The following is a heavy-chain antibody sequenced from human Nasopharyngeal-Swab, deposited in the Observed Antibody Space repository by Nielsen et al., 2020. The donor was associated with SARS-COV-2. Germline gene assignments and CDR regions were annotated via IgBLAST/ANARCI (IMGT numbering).Heavy chain of an antibody. D-gene: IGHD4-17*01. CDR2: IRSKANTYAT. J-gene: IGHJ4*02. CDR1: GFSFTGSS. Sequence: GGSLRLSCAASGFSFTGSSIHWVRQASGKGLEWVGRIRSKANTYATHYAASVKDRFTISRDDSKNTAYLQMNSLRVEDTAIYYCAKSFRHQSGDYKYYYEDWGQGTLVTVSS. CDR3: AKSFRHQSGDYKYYYED. V-gene: IGHV3-73*01.